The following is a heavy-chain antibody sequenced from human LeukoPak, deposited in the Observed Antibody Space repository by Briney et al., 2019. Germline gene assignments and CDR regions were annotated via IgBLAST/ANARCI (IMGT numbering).Heavy chain of an antibody. CDR3: VGDGYNFGYFDS. CDR1: GGSISSSNW. J-gene: IGHJ4*02. D-gene: IGHD5-24*01. CDR2: IYHSGST. Sequence: SGTLSLTCAVSGGSISSSNWWSWVRQPPGKGLEWIGEIYHSGSTNYNPSLKSRVTISVDKSKNQFSLKLSSVTAADTAVYYCVGDGYNFGYFDSWGQGTLVTVSS. V-gene: IGHV4-4*02.